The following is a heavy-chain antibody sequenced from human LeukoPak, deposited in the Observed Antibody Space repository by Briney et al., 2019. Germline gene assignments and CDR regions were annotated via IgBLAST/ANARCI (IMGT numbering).Heavy chain of an antibody. Sequence: SETLPLTCTVSGGSISSSSYYWGGIRQPPGKGLEWIGSIYYSGSTYYNQSLKSRVTISVDTSKNQFSLKLSSVTAADTAVYYCARLGSGYYDILTGYYKRGVFDYWGQGTLVTVSS. CDR1: GGSISSSSYY. CDR3: ARLGSGYYDILTGYYKRGVFDY. J-gene: IGHJ4*02. D-gene: IGHD3-9*01. CDR2: IYYSGST. V-gene: IGHV4-39*01.